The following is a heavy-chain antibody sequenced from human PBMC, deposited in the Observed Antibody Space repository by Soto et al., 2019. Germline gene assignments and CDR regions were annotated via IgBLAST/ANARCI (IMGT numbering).Heavy chain of an antibody. D-gene: IGHD3-3*01. CDR1: GGSISSGGYY. V-gene: IGHV4-31*03. J-gene: IGHJ5*02. Sequence: QVQLQESGPGLVKPSQTLSLTCTVSGGSISSGGYYWSWIRQHPGKGLEWIGYIYYSGSTYYNPSLKSRVTISVDTSKNXXXXKLSSVTAADTAVXXXXXXXXXXXXXXXFWSGYPXXXDPXGXXTL. CDR2: IYYSGST. CDR3: XXXXXXXXXXXXFWSGYPXXXDP.